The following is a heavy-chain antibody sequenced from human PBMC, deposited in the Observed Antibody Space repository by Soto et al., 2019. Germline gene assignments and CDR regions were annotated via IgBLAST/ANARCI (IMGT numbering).Heavy chain of an antibody. J-gene: IGHJ4*02. CDR2: MSASGSS. CDR1: GDSISSPNW. V-gene: IGHV4-4*02. CDR3: AREGFDHRPDY. Sequence: QVQLQESSPGLVKASETLSLTCAVSGDSISSPNWWSWYRQSPGKGLELIGEMSASGSSNYNPSLDGRVTISLDTSKNQFSLTLTSLTAADTAIYYCAREGFDHRPDYWGQGIPVSVSS.